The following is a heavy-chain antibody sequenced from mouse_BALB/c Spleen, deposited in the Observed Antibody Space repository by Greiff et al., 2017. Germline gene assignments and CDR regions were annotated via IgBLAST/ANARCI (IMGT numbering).Heavy chain of an antibody. V-gene: IGHV2-9*02. CDR1: GFSLTSYG. CDR2: IWAGGST. Sequence: QVQLKESGPGLVAPSQSLSITCTVSGFSLTSYGVHWVRQPPGKGLEWLGVIWAGGSTNYNSALMSRLSISKDNSKSQVFLKMNSLQTDDTAMYYCARGDYGTSFDVWGAGTTVTVSS. CDR3: ARGDYGTSFDV. D-gene: IGHD1-2*01. J-gene: IGHJ1*01.